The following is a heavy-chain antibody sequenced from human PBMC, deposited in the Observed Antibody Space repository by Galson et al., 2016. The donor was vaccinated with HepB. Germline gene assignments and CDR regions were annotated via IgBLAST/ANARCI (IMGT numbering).Heavy chain of an antibody. CDR1: GFTFSSFS. D-gene: IGHD4-11*01. CDR3: ARNLYSGADYSVDY. CDR2: ISSSTII. J-gene: IGHJ4*02. V-gene: IGHV3-48*02. Sequence: SLRLSCAASGFTFSSFSMNWVRQAPGRGLEWVSYISSSTIIYYADSVKGRFTISRDNARNSLYLQMNSLRDEDTAVYYCARNLYSGADYSVDYWGQGTLVTVSS.